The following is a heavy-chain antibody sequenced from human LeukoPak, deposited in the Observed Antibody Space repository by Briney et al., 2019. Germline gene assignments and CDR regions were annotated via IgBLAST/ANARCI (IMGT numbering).Heavy chain of an antibody. CDR2: IYYSGSA. J-gene: IGHJ4*02. D-gene: IGHD2-21*02. CDR3: ARLGDPLDY. V-gene: IGHV4-39*01. CDR1: GGSISSSSYY. Sequence: SETLSLTCTVSGGSISSSSYYWGWIRQPPGKGLEWIGSIYYSGSAYYNPSLKSRVTISVDTSKNQFSLKLSSVTAADTAVYYCARLGDPLDYWGQGTLVTVSS.